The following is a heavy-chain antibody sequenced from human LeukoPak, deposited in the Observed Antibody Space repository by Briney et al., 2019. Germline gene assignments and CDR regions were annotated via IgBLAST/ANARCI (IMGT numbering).Heavy chain of an antibody. CDR3: VRLNESYAPLED. V-gene: IGHV1-18*01. CDR2: IITYSYNT. Sequence: ASVKVSCTTSGYTFTNYDIVWVRQAPGQGLEWMGRIITYSYNTNYAQKLQGRVTMTTDTSTSTAYMELRSLRSDDTAVYFCVRLNESYAPLEDWGQGTLVTVSS. CDR1: GYTFTNYD. J-gene: IGHJ4*02. D-gene: IGHD1-26*01.